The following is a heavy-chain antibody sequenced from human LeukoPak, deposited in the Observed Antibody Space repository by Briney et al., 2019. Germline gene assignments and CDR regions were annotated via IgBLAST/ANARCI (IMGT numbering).Heavy chain of an antibody. Sequence: ASVKVSCKASGYTFTGYYMRWVRQAPGQGLEWMGWINPNSGGTNYAQKFQGRVTMTRDTSISTAYMELSSLRSEDTAVYYCASESSSRGAFDIWGQGTMVTVSS. CDR2: INPNSGGT. J-gene: IGHJ3*02. CDR1: GYTFTGYY. D-gene: IGHD6-6*01. V-gene: IGHV1-2*02. CDR3: ASESSSRGAFDI.